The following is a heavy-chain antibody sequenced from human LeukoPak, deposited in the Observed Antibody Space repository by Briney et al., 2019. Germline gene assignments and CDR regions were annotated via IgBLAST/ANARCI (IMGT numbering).Heavy chain of an antibody. Sequence: PSETLSLTCAVYGGSFSGYYWSWIRQPPGKGLEWIGEINHSGSTNYNPSLKSRVTISADMSKNQFSLKLSSVTAADTAVYYCARGRPDIVRVVVRIRFGPWGQGTLVTVSS. J-gene: IGHJ5*02. CDR1: GGSFSGYY. D-gene: IGHD2-8*02. CDR3: ARGRPDIVRVVVRIRFGP. V-gene: IGHV4-34*01. CDR2: INHSGST.